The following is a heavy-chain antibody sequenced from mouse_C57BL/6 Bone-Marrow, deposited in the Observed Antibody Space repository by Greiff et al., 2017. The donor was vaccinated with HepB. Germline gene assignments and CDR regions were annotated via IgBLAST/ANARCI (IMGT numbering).Heavy chain of an antibody. CDR1: GYTFTSYG. J-gene: IGHJ1*03. CDR2: IYPRSGNT. D-gene: IGHD1-1*01. V-gene: IGHV1-81*01. CDR3: ARDGSSHWYFDV. Sequence: VQLKQSGAELARPGASVKLSCKASGYTFTSYGISWVKQRTGQGLEWIGEIYPRSGNTYYNEKFKGKATLTADKSSSTAYMELRSLTSEDSAVYFCARDGSSHWYFDVWGTGTTVTVSS.